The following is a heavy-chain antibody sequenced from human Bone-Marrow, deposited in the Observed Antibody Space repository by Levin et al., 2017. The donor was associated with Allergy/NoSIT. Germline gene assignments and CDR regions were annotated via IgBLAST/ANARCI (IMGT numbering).Heavy chain of an antibody. CDR3: ARDIIRGIAARVGSYYYYGMDV. J-gene: IGHJ6*02. CDR2: ISYDGSNK. D-gene: IGHD6-6*01. Sequence: QPGGSLRLSCAASGFTFSSYAMHWVRQAPGKGLEWVAVISYDGSNKYYADSVKGRFTISRDNSKNTLYLQMNSLRAEDTAVYYCARDIIRGIAARVGSYYYYGMDVWGQGTTVTVSS. CDR1: GFTFSSYA. V-gene: IGHV3-30-3*01.